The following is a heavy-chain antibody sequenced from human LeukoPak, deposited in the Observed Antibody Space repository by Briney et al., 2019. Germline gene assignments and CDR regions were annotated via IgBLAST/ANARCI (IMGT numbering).Heavy chain of an antibody. D-gene: IGHD6-13*01. J-gene: IGHJ3*02. CDR3: ARGTGYSSSWFGDAFDI. CDR2: IYTSGST. CDR1: GGSISSYY. V-gene: IGHV4-4*07. Sequence: PSETLSLTCTVSGGSISSYYWSWIRQPAGKGLEWIGRIYTSGSTNYNPSLKSRVTISVDKSKNQFSLKLSSVTAADTAVYYCARGTGYSSSWFGDAFDIWGHGTMVTVSS.